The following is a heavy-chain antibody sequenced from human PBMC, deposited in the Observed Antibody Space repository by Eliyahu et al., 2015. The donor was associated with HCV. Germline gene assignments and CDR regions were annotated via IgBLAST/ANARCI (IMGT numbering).Heavy chain of an antibody. CDR1: GGSISSYY. CDR2: IYPSGNT. D-gene: IGHD4-17*01. Sequence: QVQLQESGPGLVKPSETLSLTCTVSGGSISSYYWSWXRQPAGKGLEWIGRIYPSGNTKYNPSLKSRVTMSVDTSKNQFSLNLSSVTAADTAVYYCARDDGDYAYFDLWGRGTLVTVSS. J-gene: IGHJ2*01. CDR3: ARDDGDYAYFDL. V-gene: IGHV4-4*07.